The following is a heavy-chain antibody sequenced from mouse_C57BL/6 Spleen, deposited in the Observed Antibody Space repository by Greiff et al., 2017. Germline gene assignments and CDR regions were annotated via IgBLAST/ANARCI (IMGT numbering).Heavy chain of an antibody. CDR2: IDPSDSYT. Sequence: VQLQQSGAELVMPGASVKLSCKASGYTFTSYWMHWVKQRPGQGLEWIGEIDPSDSYTNYNQKFKGKSTLTVDKSSSTAYMQLSSLTSEDSAVYYCARSGTITTVVAPYYYAMDYWGQGTSVTVSS. J-gene: IGHJ4*01. CDR3: ARSGTITTVVAPYYYAMDY. CDR1: GYTFTSYW. V-gene: IGHV1-69*01. D-gene: IGHD1-1*01.